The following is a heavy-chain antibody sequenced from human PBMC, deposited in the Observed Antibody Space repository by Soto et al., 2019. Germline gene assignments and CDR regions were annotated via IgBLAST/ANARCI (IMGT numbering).Heavy chain of an antibody. J-gene: IGHJ3*02. V-gene: IGHV4-4*02. D-gene: IGHD6-19*01. CDR1: GASISNDNW. CDR2: IYHSGST. Sequence: QVQLQESGPGLVKPSGTLSLTCAVSGASISNDNWWSWVRQPPGKGLEWIGEIYHSGSTNYNPSLKSRVTISVDKSKNQFSLKLSSVTAADTAVYYCAKDLGIAVSARRAFDIWGQGTMVTVSS. CDR3: AKDLGIAVSARRAFDI.